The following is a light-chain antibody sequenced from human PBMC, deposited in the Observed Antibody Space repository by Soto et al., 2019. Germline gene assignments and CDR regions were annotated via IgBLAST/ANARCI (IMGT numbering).Light chain of an antibody. J-gene: IGKJ1*01. CDR2: GAS. V-gene: IGKV3-15*01. CDR3: LQYNKWPRT. Sequence: EIVLTQSPGTLSLSPGERATLSCRASQSVSSSYLAWYQQKPGQAPRLLIYGASTGATGLPARFSGSGSGTEFTLSISSLQSEDFAVYYCLQYNKWPRTFGQGTKVDIK. CDR1: QSVSSSY.